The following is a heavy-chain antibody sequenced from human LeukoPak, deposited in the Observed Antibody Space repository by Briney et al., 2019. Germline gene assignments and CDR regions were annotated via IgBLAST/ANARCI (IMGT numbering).Heavy chain of an antibody. V-gene: IGHV4-30-2*01. CDR3: ARATHGDYAWFDP. J-gene: IGHJ5*02. CDR1: GGSISSGGYS. D-gene: IGHD4-17*01. CDR2: IYHSGST. Sequence: SETLSLTCAVSGGSISSGGYSWSWIRQPPGKGLEWIGYIYHSGSTYYNPSLKSRVTISVDRSKNQFSLKLSSVTAADTAVYYCARATHGDYAWFDPWGQGTLATVSS.